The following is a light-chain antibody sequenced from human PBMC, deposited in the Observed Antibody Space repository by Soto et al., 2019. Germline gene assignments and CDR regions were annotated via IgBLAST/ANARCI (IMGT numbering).Light chain of an antibody. CDR3: QPYNDGPPIT. CDR2: AAS. J-gene: IGKJ5*01. V-gene: IGKV3-15*01. CDR1: QSVSTN. Sequence: EIVMTQSPVTLSVSPGERATLSCRASQSVSTNLAWYQQKPGQAPRLLIYAASTRATGIPPRFSGSGSGTEFTLTISSLQSEDFAVYYCQPYNDGPPITFGQGTRLEIK.